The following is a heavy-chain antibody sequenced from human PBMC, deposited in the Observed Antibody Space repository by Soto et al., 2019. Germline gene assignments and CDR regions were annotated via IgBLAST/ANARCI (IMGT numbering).Heavy chain of an antibody. CDR3: ARAYYDSSGYLTIFDY. CDR1: GFTFSSYA. J-gene: IGHJ4*02. Sequence: QVQLVESGGGVVQPGRSLRLSCAASGFTFSSYAMHWVRQAPGKGLEWVAVISYDGSNKYYADSVKGRFTISRDNSKNTLYLQMNSLRAEDTAVYYCARAYYDSSGYLTIFDYWGQGTLVTVSS. D-gene: IGHD3-22*01. CDR2: ISYDGSNK. V-gene: IGHV3-30-3*01.